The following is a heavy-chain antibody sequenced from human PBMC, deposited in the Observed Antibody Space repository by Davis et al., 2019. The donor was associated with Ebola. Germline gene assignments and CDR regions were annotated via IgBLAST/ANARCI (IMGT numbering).Heavy chain of an antibody. CDR1: GFSFRSYG. Sequence: GESLKISCSASGFSFRSYGMHWVRQAPGKGLEWVAFILFDGSTKYYADSVKGRFTISRDNSKKMLYLQMNSLRAEDTAVYYCGGESFGYNYFDHWGQGTLVTVSS. J-gene: IGHJ4*02. CDR3: GGESFGYNYFDH. CDR2: ILFDGSTK. D-gene: IGHD5-24*01. V-gene: IGHV3-30*02.